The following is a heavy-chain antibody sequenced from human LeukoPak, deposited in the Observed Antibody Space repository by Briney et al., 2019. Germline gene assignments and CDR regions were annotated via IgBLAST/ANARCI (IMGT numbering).Heavy chain of an antibody. CDR1: GFTFSIYG. V-gene: IGHV3-30*02. D-gene: IGHD3-10*01. CDR3: AKDRAFGEFLWGNDY. CDR2: IRNDGSDK. Sequence: GGSLRLSCAASGFTFSIYGMHWVRQAPGKGLEWVAFIRNDGSDKYYAVSVKGRFTISRDNSKNTLYLQMNSLRAEDTALYYCAKDRAFGEFLWGNDYWGQGTLVTVSS. J-gene: IGHJ4*02.